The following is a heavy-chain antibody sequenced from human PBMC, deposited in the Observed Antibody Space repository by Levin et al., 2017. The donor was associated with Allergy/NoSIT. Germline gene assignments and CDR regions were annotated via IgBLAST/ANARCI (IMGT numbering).Heavy chain of an antibody. Sequence: GESLKISCKSSGYSFTSYWISWVRQMPGKGLEWMARIDPSDSYTNYSPSFQGHVTISADKSISTAYLQWSSLKASDTAMYYCATGCLAGGWGASDDFEMWGQGTVVTVSS. CDR1: GYSFTSYW. D-gene: IGHD6-19*01. V-gene: IGHV5-10-1*01. CDR2: IDPSDSYT. CDR3: ATGCLAGGWGASDDFEM. J-gene: IGHJ3*02.